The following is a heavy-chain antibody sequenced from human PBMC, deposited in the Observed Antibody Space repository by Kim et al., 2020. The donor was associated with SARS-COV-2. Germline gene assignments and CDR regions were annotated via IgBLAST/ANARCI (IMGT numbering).Heavy chain of an antibody. D-gene: IGHD3-10*01. Sequence: ASVKVSCKASGYTFTSYGISWVRQAPGQGLEWMGWISAYNGNTNYAQKLQGRVTMTTDTSTSTAYMELRSLRSDDTAVYYCARDLGVLLWFGELGDDAFDIWGQGTMVTVSS. CDR1: GYTFTSYG. CDR2: ISAYNGNT. J-gene: IGHJ3*02. CDR3: ARDLGVLLWFGELGDDAFDI. V-gene: IGHV1-18*01.